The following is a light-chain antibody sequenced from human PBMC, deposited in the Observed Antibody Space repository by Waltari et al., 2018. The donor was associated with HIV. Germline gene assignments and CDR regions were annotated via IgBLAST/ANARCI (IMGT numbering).Light chain of an antibody. CDR1: SRDIGYNNF. V-gene: IGLV2-14*03. J-gene: IGLJ3*02. Sequence: QFALTQPASVSACPGQSTTFFSSGTSRDIGYNNFLSCYQHRPGKAPKRLIYDVSSRPSGISNRCSGSKSGNTASRTISALQAEDEADYFCSSGANSVALSVLFGGGTKLTVL. CDR2: DVS. CDR3: SSGANSVALSVL.